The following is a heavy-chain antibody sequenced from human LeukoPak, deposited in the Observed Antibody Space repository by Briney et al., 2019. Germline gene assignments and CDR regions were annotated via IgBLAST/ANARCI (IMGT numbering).Heavy chain of an antibody. Sequence: GSLRLSCAASGFTFSSYSMNWVRQAPGKGLEWVSYISSSSSTIYYADSVKGRFTISRDNAKNSLYLQMNSLRAEDTAVYYCARAPYSYGYPYYYYYYMDVWGKGTTVTVSS. J-gene: IGHJ6*03. V-gene: IGHV3-48*01. D-gene: IGHD5-18*01. CDR1: GFTFSSYS. CDR2: ISSSSSTI. CDR3: ARAPYSYGYPYYYYYYMDV.